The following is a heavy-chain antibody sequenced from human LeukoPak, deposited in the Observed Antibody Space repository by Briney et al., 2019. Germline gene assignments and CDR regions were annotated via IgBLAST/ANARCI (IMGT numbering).Heavy chain of an antibody. CDR2: INPSGGST. Sequence: GASVKVSCKASGYTFTSYYMRWVRQAPGQGLEWMGIINPSGGSTSYAQKFQGRVTMTRDTSTSTVYMELSSLRSEDTAVYYCARDKSGHYYDSSGQLDYWGQGTLVTVSS. CDR3: ARDKSGHYYDSSGQLDY. J-gene: IGHJ4*02. CDR1: GYTFTSYY. D-gene: IGHD3-22*01. V-gene: IGHV1-46*01.